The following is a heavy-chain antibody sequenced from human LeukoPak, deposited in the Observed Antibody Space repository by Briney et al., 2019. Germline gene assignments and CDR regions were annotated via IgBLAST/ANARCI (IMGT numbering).Heavy chain of an antibody. CDR1: GFTFNSYT. CDR2: IYTGGST. D-gene: IGHD3-16*01. V-gene: IGHV3-53*01. Sequence: GGSLRLSCAASGFTFNSYTMSWVRQAPGKGLEWVSVIYTGGSTYHADFVKGRFTISRDNSKNTIYLQMNSLRAEDTAVYYCATHSGGHWGQGTLVTVSS. CDR3: ATHSGGH. J-gene: IGHJ4*02.